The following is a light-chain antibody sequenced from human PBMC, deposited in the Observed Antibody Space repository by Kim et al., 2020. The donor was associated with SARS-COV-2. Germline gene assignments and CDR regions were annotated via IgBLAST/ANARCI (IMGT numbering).Light chain of an antibody. CDR3: CSYAGSRNV. Sequence: PGQSLTSSCAGTSSNVGKYNRVSWYQQHPGKAPKLMIYEVTKQPSGVSNRFSGSKSSNTASLTISGLQAESEADYYCCSYAGSRNVFGGGTQLTVL. CDR1: SSNVGKYNR. V-gene: IGLV2-23*02. CDR2: EVT. J-gene: IGLJ7*01.